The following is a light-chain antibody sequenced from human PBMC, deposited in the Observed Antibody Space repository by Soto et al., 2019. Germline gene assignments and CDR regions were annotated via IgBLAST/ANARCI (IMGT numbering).Light chain of an antibody. J-gene: IGKJ2*01. V-gene: IGKV3-15*01. Sequence: EILMTQSPATLSVSPGESATLSCSASQSIGSNLAWYQQQPGQAPRLLIYETSTRATGIPARFSGSGSGTGFTLTISSLQSEDSAVYYCQQYNNWPPYTFGQGTTLEIK. CDR1: QSIGSN. CDR3: QQYNNWPPYT. CDR2: ETS.